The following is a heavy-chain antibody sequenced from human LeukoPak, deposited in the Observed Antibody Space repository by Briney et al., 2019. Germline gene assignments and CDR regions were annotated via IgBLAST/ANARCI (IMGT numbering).Heavy chain of an antibody. CDR2: IHYSGST. Sequence: SETLSLTCTVSGGSISRYYWTWIRQPPGERLEWIGWIHYSGSTAYNPSLESRVTVSVDTSKNHISLKMTSVTAADTATYYCARWGYFDSGGYFVVDYWGQGALVTVSS. V-gene: IGHV4-59*01. D-gene: IGHD3-22*01. J-gene: IGHJ4*02. CDR1: GGSISRYY. CDR3: ARWGYFDSGGYFVVDY.